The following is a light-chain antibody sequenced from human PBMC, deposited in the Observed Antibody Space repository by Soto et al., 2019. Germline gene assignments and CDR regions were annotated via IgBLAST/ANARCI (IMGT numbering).Light chain of an antibody. CDR3: QQYGSSPPLT. CDR2: GAS. V-gene: IGKV3-20*01. Sequence: EIVLTQSPGTLSLSPGERATLSCRASQSVSSSYLAWYQQKPGQAPRLLIYGASSRATGIPDRFSGSGSGTDFTLTISRLEPEDFAVYYCQQYGSSPPLTFCGGTKVKIK. CDR1: QSVSSSY. J-gene: IGKJ4*01.